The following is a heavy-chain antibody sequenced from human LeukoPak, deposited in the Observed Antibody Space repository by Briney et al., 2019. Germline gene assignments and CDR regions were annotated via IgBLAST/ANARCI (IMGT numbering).Heavy chain of an antibody. D-gene: IGHD3-10*01. CDR1: GGSISSYY. J-gene: IGHJ3*02. CDR2: IYYSGST. V-gene: IGHV4-59*01. CDR3: ARARGVLDAFDI. Sequence: SETLSLTCTVSGGSISSYYWSWIRQPPGKGLEWIGYIYYSGSTNYNPSLKTRVTISVDTSKNQFSLKLSSVTAADTAVYYCARARGVLDAFDIWGQGTMVTVSS.